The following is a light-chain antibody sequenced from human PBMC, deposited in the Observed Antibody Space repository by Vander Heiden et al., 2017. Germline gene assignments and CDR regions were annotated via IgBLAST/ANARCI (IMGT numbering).Light chain of an antibody. CDR2: GAS. CDR3: QQYGSSPFT. V-gene: IGKV3-20*01. Sequence: DIVLTQSPGTLSLSPGERATLSYRASQSVTNSYLAWYQQKPGQAPRLLIYGASSRATGIPDRFSGSGSGTDFTLTISRLEPEDFAVYYCQQYGSSPFTFGQGTKLEIK. J-gene: IGKJ2*01. CDR1: QSVTNSY.